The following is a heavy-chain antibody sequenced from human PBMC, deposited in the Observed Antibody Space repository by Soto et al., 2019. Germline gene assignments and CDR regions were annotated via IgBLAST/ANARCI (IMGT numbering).Heavy chain of an antibody. D-gene: IGHD3-10*01. CDR1: GFTLTSYT. Sequence: EVQLVESGGGLVKPGGSLRLSCAASGFTLTSYTMNWVRQASGKGLEWVSSITSSSSHIYYADSVKGRFTISRDNAGNSLYLQMNSLRAEDSAVYYCVRERGLSSLYVMDVWGQGTTVTVSS. CDR3: VRERGLSSLYVMDV. CDR2: ITSSSSHI. J-gene: IGHJ6*02. V-gene: IGHV3-21*02.